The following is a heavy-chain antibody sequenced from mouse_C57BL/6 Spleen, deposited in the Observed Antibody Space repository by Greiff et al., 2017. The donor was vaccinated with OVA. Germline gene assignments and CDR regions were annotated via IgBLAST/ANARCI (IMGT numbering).Heavy chain of an antibody. CDR1: GYTFTSYW. CDR2: INPSNGGT. Sequence: VKLQQPGTELVKPGASVKLSCKASGYTFTSYWMHWVKQRPGQGLEWIGNINPSNGGTNYNEKFKSKATLTVDKSSSTAYMQLSSLTSEDSAVYYCARRDYGSSYIWYFDVWGTGTTVTVSS. J-gene: IGHJ1*03. V-gene: IGHV1-53*01. D-gene: IGHD1-1*01. CDR3: ARRDYGSSYIWYFDV.